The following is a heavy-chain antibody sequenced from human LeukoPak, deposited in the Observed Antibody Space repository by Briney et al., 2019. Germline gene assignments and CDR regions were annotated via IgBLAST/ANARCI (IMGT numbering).Heavy chain of an antibody. Sequence: GASVKVSCKASGYTFTSHGISWVRQAPGQGLEWMGDIIPLFNTPNYARKWQGRVTITADESTSTAYMELSSLTSEDTAVYYCARDQGPFDSWGQGALVTVSS. V-gene: IGHV1-69*13. CDR1: GYTFTSHG. CDR2: IIPLFNTP. CDR3: ARDQGPFDS. J-gene: IGHJ4*02.